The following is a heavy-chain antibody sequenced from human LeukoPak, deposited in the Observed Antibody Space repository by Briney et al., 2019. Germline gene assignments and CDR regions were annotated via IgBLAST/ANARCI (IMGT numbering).Heavy chain of an antibody. CDR2: IYPADSDT. V-gene: IGHV5-51*01. Sequence: GESLKISCKGSGYSFTSYWIGWVRQMPGKGLEWMGIIYPADSDTRYSPSFQGQVTISADKSISTAYLQWSSLKASDTALYYCARHSRNDYYGSGSYFGYWGQGTLVTVSS. J-gene: IGHJ4*02. D-gene: IGHD3-10*01. CDR1: GYSFTSYW. CDR3: ARHSRNDYYGSGSYFGY.